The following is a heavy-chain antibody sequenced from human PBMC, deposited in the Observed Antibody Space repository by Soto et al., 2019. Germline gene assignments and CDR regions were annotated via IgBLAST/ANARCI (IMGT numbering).Heavy chain of an antibody. Sequence: QVQLVQSGAEVKKPGSSVKVSCKASGGTFSSYTISWVRQAPGQGLEWMGRIIPILGIANYAQKFQGRVTITADKSTSTAYMELSSLRSDDTVVYYCARGSPLMVRGATSGMYVWGQGNTVTVSS. J-gene: IGHJ6*02. CDR1: GGTFSSYT. D-gene: IGHD3-10*01. V-gene: IGHV1-69*02. CDR2: IIPILGIA. CDR3: ARGSPLMVRGATSGMYV.